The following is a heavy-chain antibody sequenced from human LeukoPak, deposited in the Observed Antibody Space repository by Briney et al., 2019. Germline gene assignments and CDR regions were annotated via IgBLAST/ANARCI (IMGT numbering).Heavy chain of an antibody. CDR2: ISYDGSNK. Sequence: GRSLRLSCAASGFTFSSYAMHWVRQAPGKGLDWVAVISYDGSNKYYADSVKGRFTISRDKSKNTLYLQMNSLRAEDTAVYYCARGPERTGVGTRYYYDMDVWGQGTTVTVSS. J-gene: IGHJ6*02. D-gene: IGHD2-8*01. CDR3: ARGPERTGVGTRYYYDMDV. V-gene: IGHV3-30-3*01. CDR1: GFTFSSYA.